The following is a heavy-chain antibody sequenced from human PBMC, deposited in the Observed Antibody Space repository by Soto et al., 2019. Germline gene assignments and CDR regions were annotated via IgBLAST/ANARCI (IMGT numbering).Heavy chain of an antibody. CDR3: ARPSIVNYYYYGMDV. J-gene: IGHJ6*02. Sequence: VASLKISCKVSGYSFTSYWISWVRQIPGKGLEWMGRIDPSDSYTNYSPSFQGHVTISADKSISTAYLQWSSLKASDTAMYYCARPSIVNYYYYGMDVWGQGTTVTVSS. CDR2: IDPSDSYT. CDR1: GYSFTSYW. D-gene: IGHD3-22*01. V-gene: IGHV5-10-1*01.